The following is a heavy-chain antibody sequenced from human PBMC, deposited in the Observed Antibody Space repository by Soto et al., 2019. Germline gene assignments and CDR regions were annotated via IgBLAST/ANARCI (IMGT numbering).Heavy chain of an antibody. CDR2: ISGSGGTT. V-gene: IGHV3-23*01. CDR1: GFTFSNYA. Sequence: EVQLLESGGGLVQPGRSLRLSCAASGFTFSNYAMSWVRHAPGQGLDWVSAISGSGGTTYYADSVKGRFIISRDNSKNTLLRQRTSLRAADAAVYYCAKFFVETGANSAWSWSFRYWGQRPLVTVSS. CDR3: AKFFVETGANSAWSWSFRY. D-gene: IGHD2-8*02. J-gene: IGHJ4*02.